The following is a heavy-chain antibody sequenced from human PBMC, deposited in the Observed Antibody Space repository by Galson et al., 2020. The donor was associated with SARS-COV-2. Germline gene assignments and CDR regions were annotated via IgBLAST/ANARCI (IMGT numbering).Heavy chain of an antibody. D-gene: IGHD3-10*01. V-gene: IGHV3-15*01. CDR2: IKTRSDGETT. CDR1: GFTFSTAW. Sequence: GESLKISCAVSGFTFSTAWMIWVRQAPGKGLEWVGRIKTRSDGETTDYGAPVKGSFIISRDDSKDTLYLHMNSLRTEDTAVYYCAIRFGGLGYMDVWGKGTTGTVSS. J-gene: IGHJ6*04. CDR3: AIRFGGLGYMDV.